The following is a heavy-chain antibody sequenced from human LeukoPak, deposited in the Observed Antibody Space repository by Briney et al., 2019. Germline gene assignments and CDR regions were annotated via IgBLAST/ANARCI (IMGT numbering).Heavy chain of an antibody. CDR2: IIPIFGTA. J-gene: IGHJ4*02. D-gene: IGHD1-26*01. Sequence: SVKVSCKASGGTFSSYAVSWVRQAPGQGLEWMGRIIPIFGTANYAQKFQGRVTITTDESTSTAYMELSSLRSEDTAVYYCASQAAWELPYSLDYWGQGTLVTVSS. CDR3: ASQAAWELPYSLDY. CDR1: GGTFSSYA. V-gene: IGHV1-69*05.